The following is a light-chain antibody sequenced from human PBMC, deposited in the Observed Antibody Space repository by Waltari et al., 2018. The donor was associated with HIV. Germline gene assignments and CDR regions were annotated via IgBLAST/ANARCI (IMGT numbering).Light chain of an antibody. CDR2: GAS. V-gene: IGKV3-15*01. CDR3: QQYNNWPLS. Sequence: EVVMTQSPATLSVSPGERATLSCRASQRVSSNLAWYQQKPGQAPRLLIYGASTTATGIPARFSGSGSGTEFTLTISSLQSEDCAVYYCQQYNNWPLSFGGGTKVEIK. CDR1: QRVSSN. J-gene: IGKJ4*01.